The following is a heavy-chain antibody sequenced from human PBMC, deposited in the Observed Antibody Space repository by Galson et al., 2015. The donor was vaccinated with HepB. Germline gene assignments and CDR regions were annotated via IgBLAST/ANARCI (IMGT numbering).Heavy chain of an antibody. Sequence: SLRLSCAASGFTFGIYWMHWVRQPPRGGPVWVSHINPDGTNVRYADSVRGRFTIPRDNAKNTLYLQMNSLRDEDTAVYYCLHDSDGPDYWGQGTMVTVS. D-gene: IGHD3-22*01. J-gene: IGHJ4*02. CDR3: LHDSDGPDY. CDR1: GFTFGIYW. V-gene: IGHV3-74*01. CDR2: INPDGTNV.